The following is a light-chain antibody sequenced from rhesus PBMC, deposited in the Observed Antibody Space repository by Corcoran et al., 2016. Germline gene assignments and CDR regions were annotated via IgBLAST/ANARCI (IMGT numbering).Light chain of an antibody. CDR3: QQHNSYPLT. J-gene: IGKJ4*01. CDR2: KAS. Sequence: DIQMTQSPSSLSASVGDTVTITCRASQGISSYLAWYQQIPGKAPRLLIYKASTLQSGVPSRFSGSGSGTEFTLTISSLQPEDFATYYCQQHNSYPLTFGGGTKVEIK. V-gene: IGKV1-25*01. CDR1: QGISSY.